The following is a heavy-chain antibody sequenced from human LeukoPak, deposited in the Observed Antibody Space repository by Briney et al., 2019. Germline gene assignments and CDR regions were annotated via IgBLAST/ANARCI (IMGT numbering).Heavy chain of an antibody. Sequence: ASVKVSCKASGYTFTDYYMHWVRQAPGQGLEWMGWINPSSGGTNYAQKFQGRVTVTRDTSISTAYMDLSRLRSDDTAVYYCARAGYSSSWYAFDIWGQGTMVTVSS. CDR1: GYTFTDYY. CDR3: ARAGYSSSWYAFDI. J-gene: IGHJ3*02. V-gene: IGHV1-2*02. D-gene: IGHD6-13*01. CDR2: INPSSGGT.